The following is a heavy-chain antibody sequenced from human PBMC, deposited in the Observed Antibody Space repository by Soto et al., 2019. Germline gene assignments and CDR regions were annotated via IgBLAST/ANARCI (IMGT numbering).Heavy chain of an antibody. CDR1: GGSISSSSYY. V-gene: IGHV4-39*01. CDR2: IYYSGST. D-gene: IGHD1-1*01. Sequence: SETLSLTCTVSGGSISSSSYYWGWIRQPPGKGLEWIGSIYYSGSTYYNPSLKSRVTISVDTSKNQFSLKLSSVTAADTAVYYCAIQYWNDVGYWGQGTLVTVSS. CDR3: AIQYWNDVGY. J-gene: IGHJ4*02.